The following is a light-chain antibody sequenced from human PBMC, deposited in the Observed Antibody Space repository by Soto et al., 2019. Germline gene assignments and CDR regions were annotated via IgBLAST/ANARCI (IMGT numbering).Light chain of an antibody. V-gene: IGLV2-11*01. CDR2: DVS. CDR3: CSYAGSYSFDYV. CDR1: SSDVGGYNY. J-gene: IGLJ1*01. Sequence: ALTQPRSVSGSPGQAVTISCTGTSSDVGGYNYVSWYQQHPGKAPKLMIYDVSKRPSGVPDRFSGSKSGNTASLTISGLQAEDEADYYCCSYAGSYSFDYVFGTGTKVTVL.